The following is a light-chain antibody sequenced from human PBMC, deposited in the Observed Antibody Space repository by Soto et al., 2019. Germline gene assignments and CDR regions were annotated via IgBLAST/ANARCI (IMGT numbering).Light chain of an antibody. CDR2: AAS. CDR1: QGISSD. J-gene: IGKJ5*01. Sequence: DIKLTQSPSFLSASVGDIVTITCRASQGISSDLAWYQQNPGKAPKLLIYAASTLQNGVPSTFSGSGSGTEFTLTISSLQPEDFGTYYCQQFKSYLITCCQGRRLEI. V-gene: IGKV1-9*01. CDR3: QQFKSYLIT.